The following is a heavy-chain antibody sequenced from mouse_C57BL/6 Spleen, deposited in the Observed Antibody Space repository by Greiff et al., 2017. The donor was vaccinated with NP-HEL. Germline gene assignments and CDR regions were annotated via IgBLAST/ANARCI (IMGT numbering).Heavy chain of an antibody. V-gene: IGHV5-6*01. CDR2: ISSGGSYT. CDR3: ARPFSSNWYFDV. Sequence: EVQVVESGGDLVKPGGSLKLSCAASGFTFSSYGMSWVRQTPDKRLEWVATISSGGSYTYYPDSVKGRFTISRDNAKNTLYLQMSSLKSEDTAMYYCARPFSSNWYFDVWGTGTTVTVSS. D-gene: IGHD1-1*01. CDR1: GFTFSSYG. J-gene: IGHJ1*03.